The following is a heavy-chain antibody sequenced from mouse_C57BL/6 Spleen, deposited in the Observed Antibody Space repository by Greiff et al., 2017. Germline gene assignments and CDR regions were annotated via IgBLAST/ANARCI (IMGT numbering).Heavy chain of an antibody. CDR3: ARAYGSPDFDY. D-gene: IGHD1-1*01. CDR2: IYPGDGDT. CDR1: GYAFSSSW. Sequence: VKLVESGPELVKPGASVKISCKASGYAFSSSWMNWVKQRPGKGLEWIGRIYPGDGDTNYNGKFKGKATLTADKSSSTAYMQLSSLTSEDSAVYFCARAYGSPDFDYWGQGTTLTVSS. V-gene: IGHV1-82*01. J-gene: IGHJ2*01.